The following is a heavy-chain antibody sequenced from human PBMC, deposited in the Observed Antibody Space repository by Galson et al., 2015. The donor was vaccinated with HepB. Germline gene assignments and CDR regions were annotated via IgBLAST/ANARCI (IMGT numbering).Heavy chain of an antibody. D-gene: IGHD4-23*01. Sequence: SLRLSCAASGFTFDDYVMSWVRQAPGKGLEWVGFIRSEAYGWTTEYAASVKGRVTISRDDSKSIAYLQLNSLKSEDTAIYYCTRGGLRWSGVDYWGQGTLVIVSS. CDR1: GFTFDDYV. CDR2: IRSEAYGWTT. CDR3: TRGGLRWSGVDY. J-gene: IGHJ4*02. V-gene: IGHV3-49*04.